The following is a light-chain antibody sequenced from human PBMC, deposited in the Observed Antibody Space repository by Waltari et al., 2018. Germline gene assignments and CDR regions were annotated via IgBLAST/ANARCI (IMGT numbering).Light chain of an antibody. CDR2: GTS. CDR1: RSVSNTY. CDR3: QHRDHWPPDAT. J-gene: IGKJ3*01. Sequence: EIVLTQSPGTLSLSPGERATLSCRASRSVSNTYLAWYQHKTGQAPRLLIYGTSTRATGIPARFSGSGSGTDFTLTISSLEAEDFAVYYCQHRDHWPPDATFGPGTKVDI. V-gene: IGKV3D-20*02.